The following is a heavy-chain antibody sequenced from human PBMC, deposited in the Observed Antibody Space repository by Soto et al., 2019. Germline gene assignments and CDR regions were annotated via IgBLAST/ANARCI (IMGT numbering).Heavy chain of an antibody. CDR2: IKQDGSEK. Sequence: GGSLRLSCAATGFTFSSYWMSWVRQAPGKGLEWVANIKQDGSEKYYVDSVKGRFTISRDNAKNPLYLQMNSLRAEDTAVYYCARVGRQQLVYYFDYWGQGTLVTVSS. D-gene: IGHD6-13*01. CDR3: ARVGRQQLVYYFDY. CDR1: GFTFSSYW. J-gene: IGHJ4*02. V-gene: IGHV3-7*03.